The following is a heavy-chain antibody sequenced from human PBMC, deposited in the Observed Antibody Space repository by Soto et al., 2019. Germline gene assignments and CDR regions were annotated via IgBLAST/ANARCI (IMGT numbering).Heavy chain of an antibody. D-gene: IGHD2-21*02. CDR1: GGTFSSYA. CDR3: ARHEGCSADSYSGRFDH. CDR2: IIPIFGTA. Sequence: SVKVSCKASGGTFSSYAISWVRQAPGQGLEWMGGIIPIFGTANYAQKVQGRVTSTADESTSTPYLPLSSLRSQHTAVYYCARHEGCSADSYSGRFDHWGQGTLVTVSS. V-gene: IGHV1-69*13. J-gene: IGHJ5*02.